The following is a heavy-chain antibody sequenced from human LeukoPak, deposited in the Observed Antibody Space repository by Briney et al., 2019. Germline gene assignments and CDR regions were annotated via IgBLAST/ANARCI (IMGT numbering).Heavy chain of an antibody. CDR3: ARSVYYYDSSGYYCPSYFDY. Sequence: ASVKVSCKASGYTFTSYGISWVRQAPGQGLEWMGWISAYNGNTNYAQKLQGRATMTTDTSTSTAYMELRSLRSDDTAVYYCARSVYYYDSSGYYCPSYFDYWGQGTLVTVSS. D-gene: IGHD3-22*01. J-gene: IGHJ4*02. CDR1: GYTFTSYG. V-gene: IGHV1-18*01. CDR2: ISAYNGNT.